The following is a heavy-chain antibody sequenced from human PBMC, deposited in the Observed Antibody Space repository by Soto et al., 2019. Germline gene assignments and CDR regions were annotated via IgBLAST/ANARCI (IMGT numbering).Heavy chain of an antibody. V-gene: IGHV1-69*08. CDR1: GGTFSSYT. D-gene: IGHD1-26*01. J-gene: IGHJ6*02. CDR3: ARDQGEGGMDV. Sequence: QVQLVQSGAEVKKPGSSVKVSCKASGGTFSSYTISWVRQAPGQGLEWMGRIIPILGIANYTQKFQGRVTITADKPTSTAYMELSSLRSEDTAVYDCARDQGEGGMDVWGQGTTVTVSS. CDR2: IIPILGIA.